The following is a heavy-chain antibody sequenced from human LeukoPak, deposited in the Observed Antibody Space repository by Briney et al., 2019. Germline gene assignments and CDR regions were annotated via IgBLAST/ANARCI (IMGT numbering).Heavy chain of an antibody. CDR2: IIPIFGTA. D-gene: IGHD6-19*01. J-gene: IGHJ4*02. CDR3: ARVVNRQWLAH. Sequence: GASVKVSCKASGGTFSSYAISWVRQAPGQGLEWMGGIIPIFGTANYAQKFQGRVTITRDTSASTAYMELSSLRSEDTAVYYCARVVNRQWLAHWGQGTLVTVSS. V-gene: IGHV1-69*05. CDR1: GGTFSSYA.